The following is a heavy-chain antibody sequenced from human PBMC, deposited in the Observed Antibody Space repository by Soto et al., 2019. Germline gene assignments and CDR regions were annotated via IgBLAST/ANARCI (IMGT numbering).Heavy chain of an antibody. J-gene: IGHJ6*02. Sequence: ASVKVSCKASGYTFTTYAIHWVRQAPGQRLEWMGWINSGNGNAKYSQKFRGRVTITRDTSATTAYMELSSLRSEDTAVYFCARFYYFYHAMDVWGQGTTVTVSS. V-gene: IGHV1-3*01. CDR3: ARFYYFYHAMDV. CDR1: GYTFTTYA. CDR2: INSGNGNA.